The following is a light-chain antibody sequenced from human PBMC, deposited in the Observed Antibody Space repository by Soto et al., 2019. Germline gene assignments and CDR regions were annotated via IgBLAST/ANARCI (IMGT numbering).Light chain of an antibody. J-gene: IGLJ1*01. CDR2: EVS. CDR3: CSFAGSYTYV. V-gene: IGLV2-14*01. CDR1: SSDVGGYDY. Sequence: QSALTQPASVSGSPGQSITISCTGTSSDVGGYDYVSWYQLHPGKAPKLMVFEVSNRPSGVSYRFSGSKSGNTASLTISGLQAEEEADYSCCSFAGSYTYVFGTGTKVTVL.